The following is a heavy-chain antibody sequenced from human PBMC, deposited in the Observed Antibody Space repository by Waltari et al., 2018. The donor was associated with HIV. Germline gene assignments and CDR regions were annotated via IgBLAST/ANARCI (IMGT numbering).Heavy chain of an antibody. CDR1: GFTFHSYT. J-gene: IGHJ6*02. CDR2: SSGGGSYI. Sequence: EVQLVESGGGLVKPGGSLRLSCAASGFTFHSYTMNWVRRARVKGLARVSRSSGGGSYIHYADSVEGRFTISRDNAKNSLYLKMNSLRAEDTAVYYCARVDTLVRGVRVYYYGMDVWGQGTTVTVSS. D-gene: IGHD3-10*01. V-gene: IGHV3-21*01. CDR3: ARVDTLVRGVRVYYYGMDV.